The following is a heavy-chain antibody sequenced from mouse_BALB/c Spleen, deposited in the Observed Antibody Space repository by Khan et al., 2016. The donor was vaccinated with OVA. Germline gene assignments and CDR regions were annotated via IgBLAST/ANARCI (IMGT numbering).Heavy chain of an antibody. CDR2: ISSGGHYT. CDR3: ARLAYYYNSEWFAY. J-gene: IGHJ3*01. Sequence: EVELVESGGDLVKPGGSLELSCAASGFTFSTYGMSWVRQTPDMRLEWVATISSGGHYTYYPDSVKGRFTISRDNAKNTLYLHMSSLKSEDTAIYYCARLAYYYNSEWFAYWGQGTLVTVSA. CDR1: GFTFSTYG. V-gene: IGHV5-6*01. D-gene: IGHD1-1*01.